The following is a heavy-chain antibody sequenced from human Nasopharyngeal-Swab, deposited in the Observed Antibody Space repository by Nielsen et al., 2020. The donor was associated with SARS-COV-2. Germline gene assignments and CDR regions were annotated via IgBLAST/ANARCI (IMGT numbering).Heavy chain of an antibody. J-gene: IGHJ6*02. Sequence: ASVKVSCKASVGTFSSYAISWVRQAPGQGLEWMGWMNPNSGNTGYAQKFQGRVTMTRNTSISTAYMELSSLRSEDTAVYYCARDGRWLQLLYYYYGMDVWGQGTTVTVSS. D-gene: IGHD5-24*01. V-gene: IGHV1-8*02. CDR1: VGTFSSYA. CDR3: ARDGRWLQLLYYYYGMDV. CDR2: MNPNSGNT.